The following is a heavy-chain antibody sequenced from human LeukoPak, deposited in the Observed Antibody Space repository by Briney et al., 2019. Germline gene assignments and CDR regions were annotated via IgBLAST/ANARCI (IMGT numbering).Heavy chain of an antibody. Sequence: GGSLRLSCAASGFTFSSYSMNWVRQAPGKGLEWVSYISSSSSTIYCADSVKGRFTISRDNAKNSLYLQMNSLRAEDTAVYYCARDRVSDGFLEWFPLDYWGQGTLVTVSS. D-gene: IGHD3-3*01. V-gene: IGHV3-48*01. CDR1: GFTFSSYS. CDR2: ISSSSSTI. CDR3: ARDRVSDGFLEWFPLDY. J-gene: IGHJ4*02.